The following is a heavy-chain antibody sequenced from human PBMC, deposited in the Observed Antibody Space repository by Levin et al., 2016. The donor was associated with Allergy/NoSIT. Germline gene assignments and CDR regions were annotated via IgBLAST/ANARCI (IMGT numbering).Heavy chain of an antibody. CDR1: GGSISSYY. CDR3: ASSNILTGYCLH. CDR2: IYYSGST. D-gene: IGHD3-9*01. Sequence: SETLSLTCTVSGGSISSYYWSWIRQPPGKGLEWIGYIYYSGSTNYNPSLKSRVTISVDPSKNQFSLKLSSVTAADTAVYYCASSNILTGYCLHWGQGTLVTVSS. J-gene: IGHJ4*02. V-gene: IGHV4-59*08.